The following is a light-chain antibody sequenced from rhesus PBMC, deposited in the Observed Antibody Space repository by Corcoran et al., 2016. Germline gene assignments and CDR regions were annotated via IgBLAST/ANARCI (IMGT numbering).Light chain of an antibody. Sequence: DIQMTQAPSSLSASIGDTVIITCRASQSISSWLAWYQQKPGKGPKLLINKASSLQSGVPSRFGGIGSWTDFTLTISSLQSDDFTTYYCPQHYSYALTFGGGTKVEIK. CDR3: PQHYSYALT. CDR2: KAS. J-gene: IGKJ4*01. CDR1: QSISSW. V-gene: IGKV1-22*01.